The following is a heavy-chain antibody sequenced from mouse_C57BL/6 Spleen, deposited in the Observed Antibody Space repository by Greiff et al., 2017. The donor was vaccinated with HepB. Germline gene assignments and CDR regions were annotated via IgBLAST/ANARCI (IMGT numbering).Heavy chain of an antibody. Sequence: EVKVEESGGGLVQPGGSMKLSCVASGFTFSNYWMNWVRQSPEKGLEWVAQIRLKSDTYATHYAESVKGRFTISRDDSKSSVYLHMNNLRAEDTGIYYCTENQLRLEYFDVWGTGTTVTVSS. V-gene: IGHV6-3*01. CDR1: GFTFSNYW. CDR2: IRLKSDTYAT. J-gene: IGHJ1*03. D-gene: IGHD3-2*02. CDR3: TENQLRLEYFDV.